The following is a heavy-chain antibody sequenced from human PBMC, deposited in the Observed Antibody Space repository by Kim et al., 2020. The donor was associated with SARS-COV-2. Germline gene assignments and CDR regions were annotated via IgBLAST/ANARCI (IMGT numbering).Heavy chain of an antibody. D-gene: IGHD6-6*01. V-gene: IGHV3-48*02. J-gene: IGHJ6*02. CDR3: ARVSSSSSFYYYYGMDV. CDR2: ISSSSSTI. Sequence: GGSLRLSCAASGFTFSSYSMNWVRQAPGKGLEWVSYISSSSSTIYYADSVKGRFTISRDNAKNSLYLQMNSLRDEDTAVYYCARVSSSSSFYYYYGMDVWGQGTTVTVSS. CDR1: GFTFSSYS.